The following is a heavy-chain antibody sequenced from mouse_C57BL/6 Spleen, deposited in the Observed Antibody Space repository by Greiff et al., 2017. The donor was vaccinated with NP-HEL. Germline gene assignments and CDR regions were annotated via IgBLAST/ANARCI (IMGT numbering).Heavy chain of an antibody. J-gene: IGHJ4*01. CDR3: TRKGDLWPMDY. CDR1: GYTFTDYE. V-gene: IGHV1-15*01. CDR2: IDPETGGT. D-gene: IGHD1-1*01. Sequence: LQESGAELVRPGASVTLSCKASGYTFTDYEMHWVKQTPVHGLEWIGAIDPETGGTAYNQKFKGKAILTADKSSSTAYMELRSLTSEDSAVYYCTRKGDLWPMDYWGQGTSVTVSS.